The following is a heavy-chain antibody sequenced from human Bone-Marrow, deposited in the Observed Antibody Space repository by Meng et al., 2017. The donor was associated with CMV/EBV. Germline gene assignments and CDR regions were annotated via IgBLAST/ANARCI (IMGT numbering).Heavy chain of an antibody. CDR2: IDGSGTNT. Sequence: GGSLRLSCALSGFTFTSSGMGWVRHVPGKGLEWLSTIDGSGTNTHYADSVKGRFTISRDNSMGTVSLQMNSLRADDTAVYYCASDAGDFNPFDYWGQGTLVTDSS. CDR3: ASDAGDFNPFDY. D-gene: IGHD1-26*01. V-gene: IGHV3-23*01. J-gene: IGHJ4*02. CDR1: GFTFTSSG.